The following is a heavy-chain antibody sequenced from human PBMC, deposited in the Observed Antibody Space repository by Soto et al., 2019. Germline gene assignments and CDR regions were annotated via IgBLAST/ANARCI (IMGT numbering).Heavy chain of an antibody. CDR2: THYSGSS. CDR1: GGSINNYY. CDR3: ESVRASASNLAPYYLDF. J-gene: IGHJ4*02. V-gene: IGHV4-59*01. D-gene: IGHD2-2*01. Sequence: SETLSLTCSVSGGSINNYYCTWIRQSPGKGLEWIGYTHYSGSSSSHAYYNPSLRSRVTISVDQAKHQFSLTVKSVTAADTALYSGESVRASASNLAPYYLDFWGQGALVTVSS.